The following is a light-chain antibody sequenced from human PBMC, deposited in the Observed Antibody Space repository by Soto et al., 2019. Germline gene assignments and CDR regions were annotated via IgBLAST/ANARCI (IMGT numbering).Light chain of an antibody. Sequence: QSALTQPASVSGSPGQSITISCTGTSSDVGGYNYVSWYQQHPGKAPKVMIYEVSKRPSGVSNRFSGSKSGNTASLTISGLQADDEADYYCSSYTSSSTRVFGTGTKLTVL. CDR3: SSYTSSSTRV. J-gene: IGLJ1*01. CDR2: EVS. CDR1: SSDVGGYNY. V-gene: IGLV2-14*01.